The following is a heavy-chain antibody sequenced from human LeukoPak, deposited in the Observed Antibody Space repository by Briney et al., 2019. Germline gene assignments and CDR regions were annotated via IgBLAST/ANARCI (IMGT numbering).Heavy chain of an antibody. CDR1: GGSISSYY. D-gene: IGHD6-6*01. V-gene: IGHV4-59*01. CDR2: IYYSGST. J-gene: IGHJ2*01. CDR3: ARDLPDRIAARPSYWYFDL. Sequence: PSETLSLTCTVSGGSISSYYWSWIRQPPGKGLEWIGYIYYSGSTNYNPSLKSRVTISVDTSKNQFSLKLSSVTAADTAVYYCARDLPDRIAARPSYWYFDLWGRGTLVTVSS.